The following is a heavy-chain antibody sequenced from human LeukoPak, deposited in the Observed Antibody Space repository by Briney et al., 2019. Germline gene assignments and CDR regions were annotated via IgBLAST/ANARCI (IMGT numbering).Heavy chain of an antibody. CDR2: ISGSGGST. Sequence: GGSLRLSCAASGFTFSSYAMSWVRQAPGKGLEWVSAISGSGGSTYYAGSVKGRFTISRDNSKNTLYLQMNSLRAEDTAVYYCASYSSSWYILAGAAFDYWGQGTLVTVSS. V-gene: IGHV3-23*01. CDR3: ASYSSSWYILAGAAFDY. J-gene: IGHJ4*02. CDR1: GFTFSSYA. D-gene: IGHD6-13*01.